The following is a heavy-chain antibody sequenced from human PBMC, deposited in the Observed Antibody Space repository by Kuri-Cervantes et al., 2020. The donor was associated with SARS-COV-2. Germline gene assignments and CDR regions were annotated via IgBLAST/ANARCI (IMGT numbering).Heavy chain of an antibody. V-gene: IGHV4-38-2*02. CDR2: IYHSGST. D-gene: IGHD2-15*01. J-gene: IGHJ4*02. CDR1: GDSINSGSYY. CDR3: ARDSRISGDY. Sequence: SQTLSLTCEVSGDSINSGSYYWGWIRQPPGKGLEWIGSIYHSGSTYYNPSLKSRVTISVDTSKNQFSLKLSSVTAADTAVYYCARDSRISGDYWGQGTLVTVSS.